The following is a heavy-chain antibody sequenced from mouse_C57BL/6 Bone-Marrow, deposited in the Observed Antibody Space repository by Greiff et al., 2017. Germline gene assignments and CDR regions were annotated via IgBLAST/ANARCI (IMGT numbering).Heavy chain of an antibody. CDR3: ARPLYYSIFFDY. CDR1: GFTFSDYG. V-gene: IGHV5-17*01. J-gene: IGHJ2*01. CDR2: ISSVRSTI. D-gene: IGHD2-5*01. Sequence: DVKLVESGGGLVKPGGSLKLSCAASGFTFSDYGMHWVRQAPEKGLEWVAYISSVRSTIYYADTVKGRFTISRDNAKHTLFLQMTSLRSEDTAMYYCARPLYYSIFFDYWGQGTTLPVAS.